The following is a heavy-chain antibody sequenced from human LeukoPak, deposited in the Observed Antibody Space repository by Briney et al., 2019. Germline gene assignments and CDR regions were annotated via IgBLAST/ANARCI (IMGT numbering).Heavy chain of an antibody. CDR2: IIPILGIA. CDR1: GGTFSSYA. CDR3: ASVLLWFGEPGGAFDI. Sequence: SVKVSCEASGGTFSSYAISWVRQAPGQGLEWMGRIIPILGIANYAQKFQGRVTITADKSTSTAYMELSSLRSEDTAVYYCASVLLWFGEPGGAFDIWGQGTMVTVSS. D-gene: IGHD3-10*01. V-gene: IGHV1-69*04. J-gene: IGHJ3*02.